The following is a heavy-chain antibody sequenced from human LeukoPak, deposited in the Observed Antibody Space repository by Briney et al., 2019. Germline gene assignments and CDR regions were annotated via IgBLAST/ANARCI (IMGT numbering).Heavy chain of an antibody. V-gene: IGHV4-59*08. J-gene: IGHJ4*02. CDR3: ARHTSLRTYGDFDY. Sequence: PSETLSLTCSVSGGSISGYYWSWIRQPPGKGLVWVAYIHNNGYNDQNPSLKSRITTSIDTSKNQFSLKLSSVTAADTAVYYCARHTSLRTYGDFDYWGQGTLVTVSS. D-gene: IGHD3-10*01. CDR2: IHNNGYN. CDR1: GGSISGYY.